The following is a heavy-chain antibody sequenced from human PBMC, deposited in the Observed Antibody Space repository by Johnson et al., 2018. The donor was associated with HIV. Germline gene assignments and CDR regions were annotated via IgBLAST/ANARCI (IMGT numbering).Heavy chain of an antibody. Sequence: VQLVESGGGVVQPGRSLRLSCAASGFTFSSYAMHWVRQAPGKGLEWVANIKHDGSEKYYVDSVKGRFTISRDNVKNSMYLQMNSLRAEDTALYYCVKGRGVAFDLWGQGTMVTVSS. CDR2: IKHDGSEK. CDR1: GFTFSSYA. D-gene: IGHD1-26*01. V-gene: IGHV3-7*03. J-gene: IGHJ3*01. CDR3: VKGRGVAFDL.